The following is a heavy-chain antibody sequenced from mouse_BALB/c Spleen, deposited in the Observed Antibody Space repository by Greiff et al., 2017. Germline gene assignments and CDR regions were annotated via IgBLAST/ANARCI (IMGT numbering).Heavy chain of an antibody. CDR2: IYPGGGYT. J-gene: IGHJ4*01. CDR1: GYTFTNYW. CDR3: ARTYYGLYAMDY. Sequence: VQLKESGAELVRPGTSVKISCKASGYTFTNYWLGWVKQRPGHGLEWIGDIYPGGGYTNYNEKFKGKATLTADTSSSTAYMQLSSLTSEDSAVYFCARTYYGLYAMDYWGQGTSVTVSS. V-gene: IGHV1-63*02. D-gene: IGHD2-10*01.